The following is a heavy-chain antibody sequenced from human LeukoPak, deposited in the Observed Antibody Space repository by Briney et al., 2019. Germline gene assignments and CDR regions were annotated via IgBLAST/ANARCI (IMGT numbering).Heavy chain of an antibody. CDR3: ARGDDYGDYGPFDY. J-gene: IGHJ4*02. CDR1: GFTVGRKY. Sequence: GGSLRLSCAASGFTVGRKYMSWVRQAPGKGLEWVSVIYSGGGTYYADSVKGRFTISRDISKNALYLQMNELRAEDTAVYYCARGDDYGDYGPFDYWGQGTLVTVSS. CDR2: IYSGGGT. V-gene: IGHV3-66*01. D-gene: IGHD4-17*01.